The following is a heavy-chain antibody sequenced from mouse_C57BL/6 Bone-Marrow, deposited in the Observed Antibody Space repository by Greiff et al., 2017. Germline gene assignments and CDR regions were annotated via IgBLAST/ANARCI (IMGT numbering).Heavy chain of an antibody. V-gene: IGHV5-2*01. D-gene: IGHD1-1*01. J-gene: IGHJ4*01. Sequence: EVQGVESGGGLVQPGESLTLSCESNEYEFPSHDMSWVRKTPEKRLELVAAINSDGGSTYYPATMERRFIISRDKSKKTQYLQMSSLRSEDTALYYCARHGYYGSMDYWGQGTSVTVSS. CDR3: ARHGYYGSMDY. CDR1: EYEFPSHD. CDR2: INSDGGST.